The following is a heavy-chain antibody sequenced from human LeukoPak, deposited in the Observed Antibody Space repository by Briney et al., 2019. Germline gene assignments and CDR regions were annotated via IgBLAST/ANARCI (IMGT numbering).Heavy chain of an antibody. CDR1: GFTFSNYW. V-gene: IGHV3-7*01. CDR3: AKDEVGGHFEY. J-gene: IGHJ4*02. CDR2: IKQDRSEK. Sequence: PGGSLRLSCAASGFTFSNYWMSWVRQAPGKGLEWVANIKQDRSEKYYVDSVKGRFTISRDNAKNSLYLQMNSLRAEDTAVYYCAKDEVGGHFEYWGQGTLVTVSS. D-gene: IGHD1-26*01.